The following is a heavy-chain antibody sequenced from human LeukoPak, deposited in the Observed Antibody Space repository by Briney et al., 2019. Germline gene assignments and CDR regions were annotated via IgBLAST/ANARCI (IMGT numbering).Heavy chain of an antibody. CDR1: GASMTSHY. J-gene: IGHJ4*02. CDR3: AKEGGPARPGLDS. Sequence: EPSETLSLTCTVSGASMTSHYWTWMRQDPGTGLEWIGNIFHTGSTSYNPALESRVTISLDTSNNQFSLKMTSVTPADTAVYYCAKEGGPARPGLDSWGQGTLVTVSS. D-gene: IGHD6-6*01. V-gene: IGHV4-59*11. CDR2: IFHTGST.